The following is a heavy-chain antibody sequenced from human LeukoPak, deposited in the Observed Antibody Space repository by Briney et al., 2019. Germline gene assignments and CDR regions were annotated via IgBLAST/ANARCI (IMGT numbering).Heavy chain of an antibody. V-gene: IGHV3-33*01. Sequence: GRSLRLSCAASGFTFISYGMHWVRQAPGKGLEWVTVIWYDGSNKYYADSVEGRFTISSDNSKNTLYLQMNSLRAEDTAVYYCARGRYCSSTSCSDYFDYWGHGTLVTVSS. D-gene: IGHD2-2*01. CDR2: IWYDGSNK. CDR3: ARGRYCSSTSCSDYFDY. J-gene: IGHJ4*01. CDR1: GFTFISYG.